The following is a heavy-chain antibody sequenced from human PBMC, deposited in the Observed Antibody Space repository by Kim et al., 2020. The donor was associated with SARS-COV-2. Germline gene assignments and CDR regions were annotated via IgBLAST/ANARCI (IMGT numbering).Heavy chain of an antibody. Sequence: GGSLRLSCAASGFTFSSYSMNWVRQAPGKGLEWVSSISSSSYIYYADSVKGRFTISRDNAKNSLYLQMNSLRAEDTAVYYCARDGQFLEWLSPWYYYYYMDVWDKGTTVTVSS. CDR3: ARDGQFLEWLSPWYYYYYMDV. D-gene: IGHD3-3*01. CDR2: ISSSSYI. CDR1: GFTFSSYS. V-gene: IGHV3-21*01. J-gene: IGHJ6*03.